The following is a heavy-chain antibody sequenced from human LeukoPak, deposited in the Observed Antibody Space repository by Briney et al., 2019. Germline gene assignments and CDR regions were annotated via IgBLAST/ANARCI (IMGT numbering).Heavy chain of an antibody. CDR1: GGSISSGGYY. CDR2: IYYSGST. Sequence: SQTLSLTCTVSGGSISSGGYYWSWIRQHPGKGLEWIGYIYYSGSTYYNPSPKSRVTISVDTSKNQFSLKLSSVTAADTAVYYCARELPAAMPGWFDPWGQGTLVTVSS. V-gene: IGHV4-31*03. J-gene: IGHJ5*02. CDR3: ARELPAAMPGWFDP. D-gene: IGHD2-2*01.